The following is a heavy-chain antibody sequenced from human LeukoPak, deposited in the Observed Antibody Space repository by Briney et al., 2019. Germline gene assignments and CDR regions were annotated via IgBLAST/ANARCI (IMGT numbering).Heavy chain of an antibody. V-gene: IGHV3-11*06. J-gene: IGHJ5*02. Sequence: PGGSLRLSCAASGFTFSDYYMSWIRQAPGKGLEWVSYISSSSSYTNCADSVKGRFTISRDNAKNSLYLQMNSLRAEDTAVYYCARPRYSSSWYAITPSFDPWGQGTLVTVSS. CDR2: ISSSSSYT. D-gene: IGHD6-13*01. CDR1: GFTFSDYY. CDR3: ARPRYSSSWYAITPSFDP.